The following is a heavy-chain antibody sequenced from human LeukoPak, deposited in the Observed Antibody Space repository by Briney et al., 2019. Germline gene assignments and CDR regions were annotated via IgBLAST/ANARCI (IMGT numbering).Heavy chain of an antibody. CDR3: ARTPWTYYYVSSGYPYFDY. CDR2: LYYSGST. CDR1: GGSISSYY. D-gene: IGHD3-22*01. Sequence: SETLSLTCTVSGGSISSYYWSWIRQPPGKGLEWIGYLYYSGSTNYNPSLKSRVPLSVDPPKTQFSLTLSSVTAAHTAVYYCARTPWTYYYVSSGYPYFDYWAQGTLVTVSS. J-gene: IGHJ4*02. V-gene: IGHV4-59*01.